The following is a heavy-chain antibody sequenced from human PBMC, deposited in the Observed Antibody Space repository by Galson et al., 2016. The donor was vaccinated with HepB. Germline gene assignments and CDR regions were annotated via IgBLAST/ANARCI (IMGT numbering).Heavy chain of an antibody. CDR1: GGSISSRDW. CDR2: TYHSGTT. J-gene: IGHJ4*02. CDR3: VRQYSGSYLDY. V-gene: IGHV4-4*02. Sequence: SETLSLTCAVSGGSISSRDWWTWVRQPPGKGLEWIGQTYHSGTTNYSPSLKSRVTISVDNSKNQFSLKLSSVTAADTAVYYCVRQYSGSYLDYWGQGTLVTVSS. D-gene: IGHD1-26*01.